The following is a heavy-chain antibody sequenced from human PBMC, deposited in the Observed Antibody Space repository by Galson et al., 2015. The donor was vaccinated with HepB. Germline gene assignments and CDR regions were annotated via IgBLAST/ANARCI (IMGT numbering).Heavy chain of an antibody. CDR2: INPNSGGT. D-gene: IGHD3-22*01. CDR3: QTYYYDSSGYSDAFDI. CDR1: GYTFTGYY. Sequence: SVKVSCKASGYTFTGYYMHWVRQAPGQGLEWMGWINPNSGGTNYAQKFQGRVTMTRDTSISTAYMELSRLRSDDTAVYYCQTYYYDSSGYSDAFDIWGQGTMVTVSS. J-gene: IGHJ3*02. V-gene: IGHV1-2*02.